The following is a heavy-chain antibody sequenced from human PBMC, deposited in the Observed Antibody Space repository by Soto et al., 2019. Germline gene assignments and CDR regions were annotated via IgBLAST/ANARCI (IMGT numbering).Heavy chain of an antibody. J-gene: IGHJ3*02. V-gene: IGHV3-11*01. CDR1: GFTFSDYY. Sequence: GGSLRLSCAASGFTFSDYYMSWIRQAPGKGLEWVSYISSSGSTIYYADSVKGRFTISRDNAKNSLYLQMNSLRAEDTAVYYCARDPPEDIVATIEADDAFDIWGQGTMVTVSS. CDR2: ISSSGSTI. D-gene: IGHD5-12*01. CDR3: ARDPPEDIVATIEADDAFDI.